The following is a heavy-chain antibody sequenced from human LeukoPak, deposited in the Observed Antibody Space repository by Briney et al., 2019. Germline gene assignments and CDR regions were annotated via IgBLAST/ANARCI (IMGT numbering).Heavy chain of an antibody. CDR1: GGSISSYY. CDR3: ARDLGGYYDSSGYYY. CDR2: IYYSGST. Sequence: SGTLSLTCTVSGGSISSYYWSWIRQHPGKGLEWIGYIYYSGSTYYNPSLKSRVTISVDTSKNQFSLKLSSVTAADTAVYYCARDLGGYYDSSGYYYWGQGTLVTVSS. V-gene: IGHV4-59*06. D-gene: IGHD3-22*01. J-gene: IGHJ4*02.